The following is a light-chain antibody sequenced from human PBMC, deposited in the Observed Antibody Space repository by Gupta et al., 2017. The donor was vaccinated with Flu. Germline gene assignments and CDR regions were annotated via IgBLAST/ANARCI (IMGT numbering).Light chain of an antibody. V-gene: IGLV1-44*01. CDR1: ANIGRNV. Sequence: ANIGRNVVSWYQHVPGRAPKLLIYNDNQRRSGVPDRFSGSTSGTSASLAISGLQSEDEADYYCAAWDDSLNGLWVFGGGTQLTVL. J-gene: IGLJ3*02. CDR3: AAWDDSLNGLWV. CDR2: NDN.